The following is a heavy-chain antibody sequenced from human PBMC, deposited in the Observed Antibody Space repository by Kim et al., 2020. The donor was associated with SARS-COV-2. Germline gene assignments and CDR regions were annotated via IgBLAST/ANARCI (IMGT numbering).Heavy chain of an antibody. V-gene: IGHV1-18*01. CDR2: ISAYNGNT. Sequence: ASVKVSCKASGYTFTSYGISWVRQAPGQGLEWMGWISAYNGNTNYAQKLQGRVTMTTDTSTSTAYMELRSLRSDDTAVYYCAGDPGSGWKAGVPIAPDYWGQGNLVTVSS. CDR1: GYTFTSYG. D-gene: IGHD6-19*01. J-gene: IGHJ4*02. CDR3: AGDPGSGWKAGVPIAPDY.